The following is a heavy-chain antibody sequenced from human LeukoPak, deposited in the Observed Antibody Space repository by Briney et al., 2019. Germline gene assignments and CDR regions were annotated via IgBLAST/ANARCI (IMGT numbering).Heavy chain of an antibody. V-gene: IGHV3-21*01. CDR2: ISSSGSYI. CDR3: TRDYGARDD. J-gene: IGHJ4*02. Sequence: PGRSLRLSCTTSGFTFGDYAMSWFRQAPGKGLEWVSSISSSGSYIHYADSVKGRFTVSRDNGNNTLYLDMSGLSAEDSAIYYCTRDYGARDDWGQGTLVTVSS. CDR1: GFTFGDYA. D-gene: IGHD4-17*01.